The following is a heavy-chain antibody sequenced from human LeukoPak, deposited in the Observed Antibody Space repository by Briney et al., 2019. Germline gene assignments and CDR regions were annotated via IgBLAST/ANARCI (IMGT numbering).Heavy chain of an antibody. CDR3: ARDGYCSGGSCYSEVDY. V-gene: IGHV1-18*01. J-gene: IGHJ4*02. CDR2: ISAYNGNT. D-gene: IGHD2-15*01. Sequence: GASVKVSCKASGYTFTSYGISWVRQAPGQGLEWMGWISAYNGNTNYAQKLQGGVTMTTDTSTSTAYMELRSLRSDDTAVYYCARDGYCSGGSCYSEVDYRGQGTLVTVSS. CDR1: GYTFTSYG.